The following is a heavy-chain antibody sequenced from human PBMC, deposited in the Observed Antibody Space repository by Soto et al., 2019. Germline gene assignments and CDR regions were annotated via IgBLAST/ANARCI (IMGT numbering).Heavy chain of an antibody. CDR3: AKSKAYSSSWLPRIFDY. V-gene: IGHV3-23*01. CDR1: GFTFSSYA. J-gene: IGHJ4*02. CDR2: ISGSGGST. D-gene: IGHD6-13*01. Sequence: GGSLRLSCAASGFTFSSYAMSWVRQAPGKGLERVSAISGSGGSTYYADSVKGRFTISRDNSKNTLYLQMNSLRAEDTAVYYCAKSKAYSSSWLPRIFDYWGQGTLVTVSS.